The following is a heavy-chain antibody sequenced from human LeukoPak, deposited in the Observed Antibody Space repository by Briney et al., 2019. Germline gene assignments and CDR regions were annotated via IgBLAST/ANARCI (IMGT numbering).Heavy chain of an antibody. J-gene: IGHJ6*02. CDR2: IYYTGTT. V-gene: IGHV4-59*01. CDR1: GGSISNYY. Sequence: PSETLSLTCTVSGGSISNYYWSWIRQPPGKALECIGYIYYTGTTKYNPSLKSRATISLDTSKNQFSLKLTSVTAADTALFFCARGYDIDVWGQGTTVTVSS. CDR3: ARGYDIDV.